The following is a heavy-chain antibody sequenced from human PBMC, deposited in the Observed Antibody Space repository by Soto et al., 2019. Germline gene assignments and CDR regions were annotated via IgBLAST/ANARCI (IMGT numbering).Heavy chain of an antibody. Sequence: ASVKVSCKASGYTFTSYYMHWVRQAPGQGLEWMGIINPSGGSTSYAQKFQGRVTMTRDTSTSTVYMELSSLRSEDTAVYYCVKDSSGITIFGVVISLGGFDYYGMDVWGQGNTVTVSS. CDR1: GYTFTSYY. V-gene: IGHV1-46*01. CDR3: VKDSSGITIFGVVISLGGFDYYGMDV. J-gene: IGHJ6*02. D-gene: IGHD3-3*01. CDR2: INPSGGST.